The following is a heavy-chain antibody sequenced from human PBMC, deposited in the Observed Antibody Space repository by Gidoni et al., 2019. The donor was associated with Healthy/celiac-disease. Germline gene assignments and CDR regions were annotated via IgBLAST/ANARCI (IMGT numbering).Heavy chain of an antibody. CDR1: GYTFTGYY. Sequence: QVQLVQSGAEVKKPGASVKVSCKASGYTFTGYYMHWVRQAPGQGLEWMGWINPNSGGTNYAQKFQGRVTMTRDTSISTAYMELSRLRSDDTAVYYCATETADILTGYYMSYWGQGTLVTVSS. J-gene: IGHJ4*02. CDR3: ATETADILTGYYMSY. V-gene: IGHV1-2*02. D-gene: IGHD3-9*01. CDR2: INPNSGGT.